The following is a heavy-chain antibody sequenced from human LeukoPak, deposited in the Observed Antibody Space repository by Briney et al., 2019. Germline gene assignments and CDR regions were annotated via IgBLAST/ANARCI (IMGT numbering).Heavy chain of an antibody. CDR1: GFTFSSYA. J-gene: IGHJ4*02. D-gene: IGHD6-6*01. CDR3: ARGDGEQLDY. V-gene: IGHV3-30-3*01. Sequence: PGGSLRLSCAASGFTFSSYAMHWVRQAPGKGLEWVAVISYDGSNKYYADSVKGRFTISRGNSKNTLYLQMNSLRAEDTAVYYCARGDGEQLDYWGQGTLVTVSS. CDR2: ISYDGSNK.